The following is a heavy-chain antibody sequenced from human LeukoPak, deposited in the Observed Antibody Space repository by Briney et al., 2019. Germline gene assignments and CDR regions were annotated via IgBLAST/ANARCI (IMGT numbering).Heavy chain of an antibody. CDR2: IIPIFGTA. J-gene: IGHJ4*02. V-gene: IGHV1-69*01. Sequence: SVKVSCKASGGTFSSYAISRVRQAPGQGLEWMGGIIPIFGTANYAQKFQGRVTITADESTSTAYMELSSLRSEDTAVYYCARDRGDGYNFEYWGQGTLVTVSS. CDR1: GGTFSSYA. D-gene: IGHD5-24*01. CDR3: ARDRGDGYNFEY.